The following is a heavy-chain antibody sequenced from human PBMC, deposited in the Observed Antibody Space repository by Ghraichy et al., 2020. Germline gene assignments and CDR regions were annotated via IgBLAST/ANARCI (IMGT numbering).Heavy chain of an antibody. D-gene: IGHD2-21*01. CDR2: IRSGSEYI. J-gene: IGHJ3*02. V-gene: IGHV3-21*01. Sequence: GGSLRLSCAASGFTFSSFRMAWVRKAPGKGLEWVSSIRSGSEYIYSEDSVKGRFTISRDNANKVLYLQMNSLRAEDTAVYYCARDVGVIWAFDIWGQGTLVSVSS. CDR1: GFTFSSFR. CDR3: ARDVGVIWAFDI.